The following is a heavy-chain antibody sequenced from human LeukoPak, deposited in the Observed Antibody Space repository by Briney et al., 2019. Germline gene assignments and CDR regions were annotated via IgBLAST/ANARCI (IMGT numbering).Heavy chain of an antibody. V-gene: IGHV4-39*02. J-gene: IGHJ6*03. CDR3: AGVRATGTGRGYTDV. D-gene: IGHD6-13*01. CDR2: FYNNEST. Sequence: SETLSLTCTVSGGSITTSRYYWVWIRQPPGKGLQWIVSFYNNESTYYNPSLRSRLTISVDTSKNLFCLKLSSVTAADTAKFYCAGVRATGTGRGYTDVGGRGTTVIVS. CDR1: GGSITTSRYY.